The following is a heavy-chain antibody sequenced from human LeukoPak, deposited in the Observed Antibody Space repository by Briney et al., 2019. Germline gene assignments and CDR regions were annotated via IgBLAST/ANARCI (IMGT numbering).Heavy chain of an antibody. CDR1: GYTLTELS. CDR3: ARDSIYSGTTVY. D-gene: IGHD5-12*01. J-gene: IGHJ4*02. CDR2: FGPEDGET. V-gene: IGHV1-24*01. Sequence: ASVKVSCKVSGYTLTELSMHWVRQAPGKGLEWMGGFGPEDGETIYAQKFQGRVTMTEDTSTDTAYMELSSLRSEDTAVYYCARDSIYSGTTVYWGQGTLVTVSS.